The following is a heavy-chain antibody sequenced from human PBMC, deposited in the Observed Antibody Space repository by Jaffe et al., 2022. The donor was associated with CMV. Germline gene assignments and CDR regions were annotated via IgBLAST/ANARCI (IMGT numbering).Heavy chain of an antibody. CDR1: GFTFSSYG. D-gene: IGHD6-19*01. J-gene: IGHJ6*02. V-gene: IGHV3-30*18. Sequence: QVQLVESGGGVVQPGRSLRLSCAASGFTFSSYGMHWVRQAPGKGLEWVAVISYDGSNKYYADSVKGRFTISRDNSKNTLYLQMNSLRAEDTAVYYCAKDTKQWFKYYYYGMDVWGQGTTVTVSS. CDR3: AKDTKQWFKYYYYGMDV. CDR2: ISYDGSNK.